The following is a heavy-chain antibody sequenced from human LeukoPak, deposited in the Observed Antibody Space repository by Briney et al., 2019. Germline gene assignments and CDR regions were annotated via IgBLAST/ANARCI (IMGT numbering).Heavy chain of an antibody. D-gene: IGHD3-10*01. J-gene: IGHJ4*02. CDR2: ISGSGGST. CDR1: RFTFSSYA. Sequence: GGSLRLSCAASRFTFSSYAMNWVRRAPGKGLEWVSVISGSGGSTSYADSVKGRFTISRDNSKNTLYLQMNSLRAEDTAVYYCARDLGGSGNYYPYFDCWGQGTLVTVSS. CDR3: ARDLGGSGNYYPYFDC. V-gene: IGHV3-23*01.